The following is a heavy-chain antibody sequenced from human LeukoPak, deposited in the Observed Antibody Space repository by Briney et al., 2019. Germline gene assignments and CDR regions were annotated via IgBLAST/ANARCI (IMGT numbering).Heavy chain of an antibody. CDR3: ARVGRCSSTSCFLSMGWFDP. CDR2: IIGSSGTT. Sequence: GGSLRLSCVASGFSFNNYAMNWVRQAPGKGLEWVSLIIGSSGTTFYADSVKGRFTISRDKSKSTLYLQMNSLRAEDTAVYYCARVGRCSSTSCFLSMGWFDPWGQGTLVTVSS. J-gene: IGHJ5*02. V-gene: IGHV3-23*01. D-gene: IGHD2-2*01. CDR1: GFSFNNYA.